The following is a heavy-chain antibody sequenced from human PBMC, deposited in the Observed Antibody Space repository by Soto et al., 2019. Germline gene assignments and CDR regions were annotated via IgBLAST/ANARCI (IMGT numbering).Heavy chain of an antibody. D-gene: IGHD1-26*01. Sequence: QVQLVESGGDVVQPGRSLRLSCAASGFTFSSYGMHWVRQAPGKGLEWVAVISYDGSNKYYADSVKGRFTISRDNSKNTLYLQMNSLRAEDTPVYYCAKDVVVGATTGLGDYYYYYGMDVWGEGTTVTVSS. CDR2: ISYDGSNK. J-gene: IGHJ6*04. CDR1: GFTFSSYG. CDR3: AKDVVVGATTGLGDYYYYYGMDV. V-gene: IGHV3-30*18.